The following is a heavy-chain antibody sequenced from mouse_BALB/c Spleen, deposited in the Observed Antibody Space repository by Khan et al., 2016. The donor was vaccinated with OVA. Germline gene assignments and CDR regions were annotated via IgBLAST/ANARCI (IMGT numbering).Heavy chain of an antibody. Sequence: QIQLVQSGPELKKPGETVKISCKASGYTFTNYGMNWVKQAPGKGLKWMGWINTYTGEPTYADDFKGRFAFSLETSASTAYLEINTLKNEDTATYLCARANGSYWFVYWGQGTLVTVSA. CDR3: ARANGSYWFVY. J-gene: IGHJ3*01. CDR1: GYTFTNYG. V-gene: IGHV9-3-1*01. D-gene: IGHD1-1*02. CDR2: INTYTGEP.